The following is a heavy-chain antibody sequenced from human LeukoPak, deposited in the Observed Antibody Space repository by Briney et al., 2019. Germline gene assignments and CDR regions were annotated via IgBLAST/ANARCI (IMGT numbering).Heavy chain of an antibody. D-gene: IGHD4-17*01. J-gene: IGHJ4*02. V-gene: IGHV1-2*02. CDR1: GYTFTDYF. CDR2: ISPEGGDT. Sequence: EASVKVSCKASGYTFTDYFMHWVRQPPGQGLEWMGWISPEGGDTHYAQRFQGRVTMTRDTSISTAYMELTSLSSDDTAVYYCARNYGHNSKYFDFWGQGTLVTVSS. CDR3: ARNYGHNSKYFDF.